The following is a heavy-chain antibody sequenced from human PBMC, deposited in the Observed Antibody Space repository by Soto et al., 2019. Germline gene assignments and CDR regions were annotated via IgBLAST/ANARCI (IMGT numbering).Heavy chain of an antibody. CDR1: GDSVSSDSYF. CDR3: ARIVVGATVDL. Sequence: SETLSLTCSVSGDSVSSDSYFWTWIRQPPGKGLEWIAYISYTGDTNYNPSLKSRVTISVDTSRNHFSLTLTSVTAADTAVYFCARIVVGATVDLWGQGSLVTVSS. J-gene: IGHJ5*02. D-gene: IGHD1-26*01. V-gene: IGHV4-61*03. CDR2: ISYTGDT.